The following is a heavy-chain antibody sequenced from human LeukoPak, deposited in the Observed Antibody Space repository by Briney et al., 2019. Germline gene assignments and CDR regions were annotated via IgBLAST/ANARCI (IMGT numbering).Heavy chain of an antibody. J-gene: IGHJ5*02. Sequence: PGGSLRLSCAASGFTFSSYEMNWVRQAPGKGLDWVSYISSSGSTIYYADSVKGRFTISRDNAKNSLYLQMNSLRAEDTAVYYCARDREAAASPVRFDPWGQGTLVTVSS. D-gene: IGHD6-13*01. CDR3: ARDREAAASPVRFDP. V-gene: IGHV3-48*03. CDR2: ISSSGSTI. CDR1: GFTFSSYE.